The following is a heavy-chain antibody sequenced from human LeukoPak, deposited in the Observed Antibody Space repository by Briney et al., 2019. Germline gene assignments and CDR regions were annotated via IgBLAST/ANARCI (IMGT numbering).Heavy chain of an antibody. CDR3: IVGMRDYDKN. Sequence: GGSLRLSSAASGVSFSNTWMSWVRRAPGKGLEWGGRIKSKTDGGTTDYAATVKDKFTISRDDSKNTLYLQMKSLKYEETEVYYSIVGMRDYDKNWGLGTLVTVSS. CDR2: IKSKTDGGTT. V-gene: IGHV3-15*01. CDR1: GVSFSNTW. J-gene: IGHJ4*02. D-gene: IGHD3-22*01.